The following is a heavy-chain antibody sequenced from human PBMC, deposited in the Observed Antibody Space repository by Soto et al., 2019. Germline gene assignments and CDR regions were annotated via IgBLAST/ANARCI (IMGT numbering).Heavy chain of an antibody. Sequence: SVKVSCKASGGTFSSYAISWVRQAPGQGLEWMGGIIPIFGTANYAQKFQGRVTITADESTSTAYMELSSLRSEDTAVYYCARRCITGTTRVYYYYGRDVCGQGTTVTVSS. V-gene: IGHV1-69*13. J-gene: IGHJ6*02. CDR2: IIPIFGTA. CDR3: ARRCITGTTRVYYYYGRDV. CDR1: GGTFSSYA. D-gene: IGHD1-7*01.